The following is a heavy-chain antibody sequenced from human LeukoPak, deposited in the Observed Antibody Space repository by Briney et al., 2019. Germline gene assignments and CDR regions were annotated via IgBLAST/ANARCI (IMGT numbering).Heavy chain of an antibody. CDR1: GGSFSGYY. CDR3: ARKGVTTLNHYYYYGMDV. J-gene: IGHJ6*02. V-gene: IGHV4-34*01. Sequence: PSETLSLTCAVYGGSFSGYYWSWIRQPPGKGLEWIGEINHSGSTNYNPSLKSRVTISVDTSKNQFSLKLSSVTAADTAVYYCARKGVTTLNHYYYYGMDVWGQGTTVTVSS. CDR2: INHSGST. D-gene: IGHD5-12*01.